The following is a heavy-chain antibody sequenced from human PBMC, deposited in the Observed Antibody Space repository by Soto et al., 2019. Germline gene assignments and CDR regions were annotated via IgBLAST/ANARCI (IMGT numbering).Heavy chain of an antibody. Sequence: PGESLKISCKGSGYSFTNFWISRVRQMPGKGLEWMGRIDPSDSYTNYSSSFQGHVTISADKSISTAYLQWSSLKASDTAMYYCARLQAAAGDNDLTFDYWGQGTLVTVSS. CDR3: ARLQAAAGDNDLTFDY. J-gene: IGHJ4*02. CDR2: IDPSDSYT. V-gene: IGHV5-10-1*01. CDR1: GYSFTNFW. D-gene: IGHD6-13*01.